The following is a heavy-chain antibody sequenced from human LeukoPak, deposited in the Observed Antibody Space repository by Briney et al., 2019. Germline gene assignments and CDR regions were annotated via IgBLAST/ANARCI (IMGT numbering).Heavy chain of an antibody. J-gene: IGHJ5*02. CDR2: ISSDGSNK. V-gene: IGHV3-30*03. Sequence: PGGSLRLSCAASGFTFSNYGIHWVRQAPGKGLEWVALISSDGSNKYYADSVKGRFTVSRDDSNSTLYLLMTSLRPDDTAVYHCARLRDMVRAGYNWLDPWGQGTLVTVSS. CDR3: ARLRDMVRAGYNWLDP. D-gene: IGHD3-10*01. CDR1: GFTFSNYG.